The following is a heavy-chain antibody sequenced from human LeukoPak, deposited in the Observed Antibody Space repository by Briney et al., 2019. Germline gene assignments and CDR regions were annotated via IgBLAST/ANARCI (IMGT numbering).Heavy chain of an antibody. CDR2: LYYSGSS. CDR1: GDSISSGPYY. CDR3: ARRIAVDYAFDI. Sequence: SETLSLTCSVSGDSISSGPYYWSWIRQHPGKGLEWIGYLYYSGSSYYNPSLKSRVTISVDTSKNQFSLKLTSVTAADTAVYYCARRIAVDYAFDIWGQGTMVTVSS. D-gene: IGHD6-19*01. J-gene: IGHJ3*02. V-gene: IGHV4-31*03.